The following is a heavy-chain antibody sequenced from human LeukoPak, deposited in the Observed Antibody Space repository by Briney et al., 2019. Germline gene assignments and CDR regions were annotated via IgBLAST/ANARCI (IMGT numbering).Heavy chain of an antibody. J-gene: IGHJ1*01. CDR1: GGSISSYY. D-gene: IGHD3-22*01. CDR2: IYYNGST. V-gene: IGHV4-59*08. CDR3: ARHVVRVAVSSPAGIQH. Sequence: SETLSLTCTVSGGSISSYYWSWIRQPPGKGLEWIGYIYYNGSTNYNPSLTSRVTISLDTSKNQFSLKLSSVTAADTAVYYCARHVVRVAVSSPAGIQHWGQGTLVTVSS.